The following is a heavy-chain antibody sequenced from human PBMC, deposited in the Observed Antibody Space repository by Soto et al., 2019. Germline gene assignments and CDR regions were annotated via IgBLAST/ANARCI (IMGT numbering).Heavy chain of an antibody. CDR2: IVPVLGLV. CDR3: ARGVAVAPAPVIALNWFDT. Sequence: QVQLVQSGAEVKKPGSSVKVSCKASGGTFSTYSVGWVRQAPGQGLEWMGRIVPVLGLVDYAQKFQGRVTISADKSTGTGYLELNSLSSGDTAVYYCARGVAVAPAPVIALNWFDTWGQGTLVAVSS. D-gene: IGHD6-19*01. J-gene: IGHJ5*02. CDR1: GGTFSTYS. V-gene: IGHV1-69*02.